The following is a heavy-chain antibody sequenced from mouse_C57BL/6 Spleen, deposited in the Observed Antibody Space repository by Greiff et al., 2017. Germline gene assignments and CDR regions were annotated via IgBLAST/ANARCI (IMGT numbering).Heavy chain of an antibody. Sequence: VQLQQSGAELVRPGTSVKVSCKASGYAFTNYLIEWVKQRPGQGLEWIGVINPGSGGTNYNEKFKGKATLTADKSSSTAYMQLSSLTSEDSAVYFCARSGGYDDYFDYWGQGTTLTVSS. V-gene: IGHV1-54*01. CDR2: INPGSGGT. CDR1: GYAFTNYL. CDR3: ARSGGYDDYFDY. D-gene: IGHD2-2*01. J-gene: IGHJ2*01.